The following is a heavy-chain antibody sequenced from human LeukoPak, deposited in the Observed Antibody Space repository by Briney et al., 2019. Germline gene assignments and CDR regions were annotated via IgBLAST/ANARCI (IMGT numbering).Heavy chain of an antibody. D-gene: IGHD3-22*01. CDR1: GGSISSSSYY. J-gene: IGHJ4*02. CDR2: IYYSGST. V-gene: IGHV4-39*07. CDR3: ARAPTHYYDSSGYFDY. Sequence: SETLSLTCTVSGGSISSSSYYWGWIRQPPGKGLVWIGSIYYSGSTYYNPSLKSRVTISVDTSKNQFSLKLSSVTAADTAVYYCARAPTHYYDSSGYFDYWGQGTLVTVSS.